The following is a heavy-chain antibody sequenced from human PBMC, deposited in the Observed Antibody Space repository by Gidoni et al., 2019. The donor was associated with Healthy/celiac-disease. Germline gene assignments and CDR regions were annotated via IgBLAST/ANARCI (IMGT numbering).Heavy chain of an antibody. Sequence: QVQLVQSGAEVKKPGASVKVSCKASGYTFTSYYMHWVRQAPGQGLEWMGIINPSGGSTSYAQKFQGRVTMTRDTSTSTVYMELSSLRSEDTAVYYCARAPGFVSGSYYPFDYWGQGTLVTVSS. D-gene: IGHD1-26*01. CDR3: ARAPGFVSGSYYPFDY. CDR1: GYTFTSYY. V-gene: IGHV1-46*01. CDR2: INPSGGST. J-gene: IGHJ4*02.